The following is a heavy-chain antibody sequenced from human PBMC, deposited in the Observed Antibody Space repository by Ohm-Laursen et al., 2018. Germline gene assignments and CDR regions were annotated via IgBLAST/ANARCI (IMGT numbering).Heavy chain of an antibody. CDR1: GYTFTSYD. V-gene: IGHV1-8*01. Sequence: GASVKVSCKASGYTFTSYDITWVRQASGQGPEWIGWLNPVSGNSNFGQKFQGRVTMTRNTSISTAYMELSSLRSEDTAMYYCATNYYDSSGLHDWGQGTLVTVSS. CDR3: ATNYYDSSGLHD. J-gene: IGHJ4*02. CDR2: LNPVSGNS. D-gene: IGHD3-22*01.